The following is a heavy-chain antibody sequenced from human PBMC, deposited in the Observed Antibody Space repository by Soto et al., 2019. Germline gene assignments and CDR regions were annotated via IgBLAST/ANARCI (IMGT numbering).Heavy chain of an antibody. CDR1: GFSITSFA. J-gene: IGHJ4*02. Sequence: PGGSLRLSCVASGFSITSFAMCWVRQAPGKGLEWASAISASGGSTYADSVKGRFTISRDNSKSTLYLQMNSLRVEDTAVYYCAKVLSSGSYSGALEYWGQGALVTVSS. CDR3: AKVLSSGSYSGALEY. CDR2: ISASGGST. V-gene: IGHV3-23*01. D-gene: IGHD1-26*01.